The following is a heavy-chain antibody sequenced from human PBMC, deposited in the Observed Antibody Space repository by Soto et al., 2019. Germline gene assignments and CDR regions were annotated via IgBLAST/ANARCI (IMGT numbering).Heavy chain of an antibody. CDR1: GFTFSSYG. V-gene: IGHV3-30*18. J-gene: IGHJ4*02. CDR3: AKDRHFVGYIYGLDY. CDR2: ISYDGSNK. D-gene: IGHD5-18*01. Sequence: QVQLVESGGGVVQPGRSLRLSCAASGFTFSSYGMHWVRQAPGKGLEWVAVISYDGSNKYYADSVKGRFTISRDNSKNTLYLQMNSLRAEDTAVYYCAKDRHFVGYIYGLDYWGQGTLVTVSS.